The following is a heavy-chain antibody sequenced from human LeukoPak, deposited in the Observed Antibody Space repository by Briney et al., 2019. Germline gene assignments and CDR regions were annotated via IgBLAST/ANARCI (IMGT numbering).Heavy chain of an antibody. CDR1: GFTFSSYS. Sequence: GGSLRLSCAASGFTFSSYSMNWVRQAPGKGLEWVSSISSSSSYIYYADSVKGRFTISRDNAKNSLYLQMNSLRAEDTAVYYCARDRAKREPHFDYWGQGTLVTVSS. V-gene: IGHV3-21*01. CDR2: ISSSSSYI. D-gene: IGHD1-14*01. J-gene: IGHJ4*02. CDR3: ARDRAKREPHFDY.